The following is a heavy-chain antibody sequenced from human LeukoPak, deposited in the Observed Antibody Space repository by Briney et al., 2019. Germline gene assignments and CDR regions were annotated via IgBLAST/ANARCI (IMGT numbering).Heavy chain of an antibody. D-gene: IGHD6-19*01. CDR1: GGSFSGYY. Sequence: SETLSLTCAVYGGSFSGYYWSWIRQPPGKGLEWIGEINHSGSTNYNPSFKSRVTISVDTSKNQFSLKLSSVTAADTAVYYCASDSSGWSDAFDIWGQGTMVTVSS. V-gene: IGHV4-34*01. CDR3: ASDSSGWSDAFDI. CDR2: INHSGST. J-gene: IGHJ3*02.